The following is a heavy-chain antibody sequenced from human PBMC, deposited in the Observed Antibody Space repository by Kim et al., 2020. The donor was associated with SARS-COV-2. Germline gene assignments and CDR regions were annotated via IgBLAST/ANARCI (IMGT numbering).Heavy chain of an antibody. V-gene: IGHV3-74*01. CDR3: ARDRGRIQLWSWFDP. Sequence: GGSLRLSCAASGFTFSSYWMHWVRQAPGKGLVWVSRINSDGSSTSYADSVKGRFTISRDNAKNTLYLQMNSLRAEDTAVYYCARDRGRIQLWSWFDPWGQGTLVTVSS. CDR2: INSDGSST. J-gene: IGHJ5*02. D-gene: IGHD5-18*01. CDR1: GFTFSSYW.